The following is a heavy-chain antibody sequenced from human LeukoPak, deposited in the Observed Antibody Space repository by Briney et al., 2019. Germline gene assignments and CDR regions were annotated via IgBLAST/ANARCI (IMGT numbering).Heavy chain of an antibody. V-gene: IGHV1-8*01. J-gene: IGHJ4*02. CDR1: GYTFTSYD. CDR3: AIGGVTSYFDY. D-gene: IGHD3-16*01. CDR2: MNPNSGNT. Sequence: ASVKVSCKASGYTFTSYDINWVRQATGQGPEWMGWMNPNSGNTGYAQKFQGRVTMARNTSISTAYMELSSLRSEDTAVYYCAIGGVTSYFDYWGQGTLVTVSS.